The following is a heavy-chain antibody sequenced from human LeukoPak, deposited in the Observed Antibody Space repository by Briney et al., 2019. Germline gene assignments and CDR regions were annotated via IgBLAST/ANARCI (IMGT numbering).Heavy chain of an antibody. Sequence: PSETLSLTCTVSAGSISSYYWSWIRQPPGKRLEWIGFIYYTGTTNYNPSLKSRVTISVDTSRNQFSLKLSSVTAADTAIYYCARHAKSGSYDYWGQGTLVTVSS. V-gene: IGHV4-59*08. J-gene: IGHJ4*02. CDR3: ARHAKSGSYDY. D-gene: IGHD1-26*01. CDR2: IYYTGTT. CDR1: AGSISSYY.